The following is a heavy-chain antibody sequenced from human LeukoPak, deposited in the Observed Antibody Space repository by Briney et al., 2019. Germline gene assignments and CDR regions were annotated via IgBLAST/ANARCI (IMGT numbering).Heavy chain of an antibody. CDR1: GGSISSGGYY. CDR3: ARTQGYYDFWSGYYKDYYYGMDV. J-gene: IGHJ6*02. D-gene: IGHD3-3*01. V-gene: IGHV4-61*08. Sequence: SQTLSLTCTVSGGSISSGGYYWSWIRQPPGKRLEWIGYVYHSGGTNYNPSLKSRVTISVDTSKNQFSLKVSAVTAADTAVYYCARTQGYYDFWSGYYKDYYYGMDVWGQGTTVTVSS. CDR2: VYHSGGT.